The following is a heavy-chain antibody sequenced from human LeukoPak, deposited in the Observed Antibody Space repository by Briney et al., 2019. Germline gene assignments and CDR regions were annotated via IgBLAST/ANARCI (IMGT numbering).Heavy chain of an antibody. CDR1: GGTFSSYA. CDR3: ARGLIGYSMGL. J-gene: IGHJ4*02. CDR2: IIPILGIA. D-gene: IGHD6-13*01. V-gene: IGHV1-69*04. Sequence: SVKVSCKASGGTFSSYAISWVRQAPGQGLEWMGRIIPILGIANYAQKFQGRVTITADKSTSTAYMELSSLRSEDTAVYYCARGLIGYSMGLWGQGTLVTVSS.